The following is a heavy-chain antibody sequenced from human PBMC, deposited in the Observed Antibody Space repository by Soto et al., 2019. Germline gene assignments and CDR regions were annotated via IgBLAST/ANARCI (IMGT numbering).Heavy chain of an antibody. CDR3: ARMLAGYCSSTSCPLRYYGMDV. CDR1: GDSISSYY. D-gene: IGHD2-2*01. Sequence: TLSLTCTVSGDSISSYYWSWIRQPPGKALEWLARIDWDDEKYYSTSLKTRLTISKDTSKNQVVLTMTNMDPVDTATYYCARMLAGYCSSTSCPLRYYGMDVWGQGTTVTVSS. V-gene: IGHV2-70*11. CDR2: IDWDDEK. J-gene: IGHJ6*01.